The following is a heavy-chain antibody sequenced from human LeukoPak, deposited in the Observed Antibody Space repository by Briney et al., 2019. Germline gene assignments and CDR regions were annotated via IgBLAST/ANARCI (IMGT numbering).Heavy chain of an antibody. CDR2: IIPLFGRT. J-gene: IGHJ4*02. CDR1: GYTFTSYG. V-gene: IGHV1-69*13. D-gene: IGHD1-1*01. CDR3: ARVPLDYTTGTTDY. Sequence: VASVKVSCKASGYTFTSYGISWVRQAPGQGLEWMGGIIPLFGRTNYAQRFQGRVTITADESTSTAYMELSSLRSEDTAVYYCARVPLDYTTGTTDYWGQGILVTVSS.